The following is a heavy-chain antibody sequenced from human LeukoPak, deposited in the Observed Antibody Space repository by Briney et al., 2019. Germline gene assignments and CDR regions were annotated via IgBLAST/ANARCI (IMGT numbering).Heavy chain of an antibody. CDR2: IYYSGGT. CDR3: ARGGFRVGALNFDY. D-gene: IGHD1-26*01. V-gene: IGHV4-31*03. J-gene: IGHJ4*02. Sequence: SETLSLTCTVSGGSISSGGYYWRWIRQHPGKGLEWIGYIYYSGGTYYNPSLKSRVTISVDTSKNQFSLKLSSVTAADTAVYYCARGGFRVGALNFDYWGQGTLVTVSS. CDR1: GGSISSGGYY.